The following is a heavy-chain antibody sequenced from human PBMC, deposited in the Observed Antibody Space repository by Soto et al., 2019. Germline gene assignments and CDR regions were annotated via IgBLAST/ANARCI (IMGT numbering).Heavy chain of an antibody. CDR1: GFTVSSNY. V-gene: IGHV3-66*01. Sequence: EVQLVESGGGLVQPGGSLRLSCAASGFTVSSNYMSWVRQAPGKGLEWVSVIYSGGTTYYADSVKGRFTISRDNSKNTLYIQMNSLRAEDTDVYYGARNGDSSDYRGWFDPWGQGTLVTVSS. CDR3: ARNGDSSDYRGWFDP. D-gene: IGHD3-22*01. J-gene: IGHJ5*02. CDR2: IYSGGTT.